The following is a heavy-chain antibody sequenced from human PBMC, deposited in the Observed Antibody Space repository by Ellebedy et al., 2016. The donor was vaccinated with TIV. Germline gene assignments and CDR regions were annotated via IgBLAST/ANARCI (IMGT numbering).Heavy chain of an antibody. CDR1: GGIFSTYG. CDR3: ARGWTVAGFPDPSFF. CDR2: ITPIFGRA. Sequence: ASVKVSCXASGGIFSTYGINWVRQAPGQGLEWMGGITPIFGRANYAQKFQGRVIITADESTTTAYMELSSLRFEDTAVYYCARGWTVAGFPDPSFFWGQGTLVTVSS. J-gene: IGHJ4*02. V-gene: IGHV1-69*13. D-gene: IGHD6-19*01.